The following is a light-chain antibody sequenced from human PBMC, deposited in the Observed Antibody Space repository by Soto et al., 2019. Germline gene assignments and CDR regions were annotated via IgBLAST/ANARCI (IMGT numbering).Light chain of an antibody. CDR2: DVT. CDR3: SSYTSSNTVT. CDR1: HTDVGGYNY. Sequence: QSVLTQPASVSGSPGQSITISCTGTHTDVGGYNYVCWYQQQPGKAPQLIIYDVTNRPSGVSNRFSGSRSGNTASLTISGLQAEDEADYFCSSYTSSNTVTFGGGTQLTVL. V-gene: IGLV2-14*01. J-gene: IGLJ2*01.